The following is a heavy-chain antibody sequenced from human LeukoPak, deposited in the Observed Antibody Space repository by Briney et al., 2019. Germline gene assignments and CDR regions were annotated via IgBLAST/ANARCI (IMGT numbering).Heavy chain of an antibody. CDR2: INHSGST. CDR1: GGSFSGYY. Sequence: TSETLSFTCAGYGGSFSGYYWSWIRQPPGKGLEWIGEINHSGSTNYNPSLKSRVTISVDTSKSQFSLKLSSVTAADTAIYYCARGGYYGSGNDFRFDPWGQGTLVTVSS. J-gene: IGHJ5*02. CDR3: ARGGYYGSGNDFRFDP. D-gene: IGHD3-10*01. V-gene: IGHV4-34*01.